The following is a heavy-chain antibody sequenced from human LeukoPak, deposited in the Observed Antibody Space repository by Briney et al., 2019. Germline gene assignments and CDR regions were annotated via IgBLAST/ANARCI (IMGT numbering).Heavy chain of an antibody. CDR3: ARDVPNNWGLGY. CDR2: ISSGGAT. D-gene: IGHD7-27*01. CDR1: GFTVNTNY. J-gene: IGHJ4*02. V-gene: IGHV3-66*01. Sequence: GGSLRLSCAGSGFTVNTNYMSWVRQVPGKGLEWVSTISSGGATYYVDSLKGRFTVSRDTSKNTLYIQMDSLKAEDTAVYYCARDVPNNWGLGYWGQGSLVIVSS.